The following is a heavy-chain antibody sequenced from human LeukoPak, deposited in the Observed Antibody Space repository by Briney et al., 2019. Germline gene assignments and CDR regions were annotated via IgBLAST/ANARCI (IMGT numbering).Heavy chain of an antibody. Sequence: GESLKISCKGSGYSFTSYWIGWARQMPGKGLEWMGIIYPGDSDTRYSPSFQGQVTISADKSISTAYLQWSSLKASDTAMYYCARLDRSSSSLGGLDYWGQGTLVTVSS. CDR3: ARLDRSSSSLGGLDY. J-gene: IGHJ4*02. D-gene: IGHD6-6*01. V-gene: IGHV5-51*01. CDR2: IYPGDSDT. CDR1: GYSFTSYW.